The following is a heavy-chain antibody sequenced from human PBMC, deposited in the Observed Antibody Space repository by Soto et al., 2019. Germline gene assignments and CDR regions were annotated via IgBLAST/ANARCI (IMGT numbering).Heavy chain of an antibody. V-gene: IGHV4-30-4*08. CDR1: GGSINSADYY. J-gene: IGHJ6*02. D-gene: IGHD2-15*01. CDR2: IYYTGST. Sequence: QVQLQESGPGLVKPSQTLSLTCTVSGGSINSADYYWTWIRQPPGKGLEWIGYIYYTGSTFYNPSLKSRASISVDAPKTQFSLRLTSVTAADTAVYYCARDALADDAYVIGMDIGGQGTRVTVSS. CDR3: ARDALADDAYVIGMDI.